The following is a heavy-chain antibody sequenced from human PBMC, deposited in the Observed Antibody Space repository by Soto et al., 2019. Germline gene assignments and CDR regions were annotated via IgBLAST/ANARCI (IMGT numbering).Heavy chain of an antibody. J-gene: IGHJ1*01. CDR3: ARDPAGPNRYFQH. CDR1: GYTFSSYG. Sequence: QVQLVQSGAEVKKPGASVKVSCKASGYTFSSYGISWVRQAPGQGLEWMGWISAYTGQTDYVQNLQGRVTMTTDTSTSTAYMELRSLRSDDTAVYYCARDPAGPNRYFQHWGQGTLVTVFS. CDR2: ISAYTGQT. V-gene: IGHV1-18*01.